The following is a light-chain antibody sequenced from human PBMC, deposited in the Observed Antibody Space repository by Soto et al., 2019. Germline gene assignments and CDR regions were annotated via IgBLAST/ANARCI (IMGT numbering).Light chain of an antibody. V-gene: IGKV3-15*01. J-gene: IGKJ1*01. CDR2: DSS. CDR1: QSLSSN. CDR3: QQYNNWPT. Sequence: EIVLTQSPATLSLSPGERATLSCRASQSLSSNFLAWYQQKPGQPPRLLIYDSSTRATGIPARFRGSGSGTEFTLTISSLQSEDFAVYYCQQYNNWPTFGQGTKVEIK.